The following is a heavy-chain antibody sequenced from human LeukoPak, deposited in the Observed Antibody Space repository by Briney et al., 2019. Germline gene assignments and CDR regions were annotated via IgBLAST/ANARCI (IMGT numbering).Heavy chain of an antibody. D-gene: IGHD3-16*01. CDR1: GSTFTNFY. Sequence: GASVKVCCKASGSTFTNFYMIWVRQAPGQRVGWMGWINPNSVDRDYAQKFQGMVTMTRDPSISTAYMDLSRLRSEDTAVYYCASHSLDSNDYGVYFDYWGQGTLVTVSS. J-gene: IGHJ4*02. CDR3: ASHSLDSNDYGVYFDY. CDR2: INPNSVDR. V-gene: IGHV1-2*02.